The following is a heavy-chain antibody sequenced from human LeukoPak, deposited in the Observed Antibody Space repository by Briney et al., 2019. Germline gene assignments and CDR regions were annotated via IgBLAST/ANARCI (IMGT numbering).Heavy chain of an antibody. V-gene: IGHV4-4*07. CDR3: ARGASGSSNWYFDL. J-gene: IGHJ2*01. Sequence: PSETLSLXCTVSGGSISSYYWSWIRQPAGKGLEWIGRIYTSGSTNYNPSLKSRVTMSVDTSKNQFSQKLSSVTAADTAVYYCARGASGSSNWYFDLWGRGTLVTVSS. CDR2: IYTSGST. D-gene: IGHD3-22*01. CDR1: GGSISSYY.